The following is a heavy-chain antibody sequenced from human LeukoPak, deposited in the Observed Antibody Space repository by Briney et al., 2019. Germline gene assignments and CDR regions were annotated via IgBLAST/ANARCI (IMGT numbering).Heavy chain of an antibody. J-gene: IGHJ4*02. D-gene: IGHD4-17*01. CDR2: IKSKTDGGTT. Sequence: GGSLRLSCAASGFSFSNACMSWVRHAPGKGLEWVGRIKSKTDGGTTDYAAPVKGRFTISRDDSKNTLYLQMNSLKTEDTDVYYSTTDPVTTCDWGQGTLVTVSS. CDR3: TTDPVTTCD. CDR1: GFSFSNAC. V-gene: IGHV3-15*01.